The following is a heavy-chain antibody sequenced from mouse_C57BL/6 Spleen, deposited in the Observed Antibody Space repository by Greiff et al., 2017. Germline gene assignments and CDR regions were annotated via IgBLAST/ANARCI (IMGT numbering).Heavy chain of an antibody. D-gene: IGHD1-1*01. CDR1: GYTFTSYW. Sequence: VKLQQPGTELVKPGASVKLSCKASGYTFTSYWMHWVKQRPGQGLEWIGNINPSNGGTNYNEKFKSKATLTVDKSSSTAYMQLSSLTSEDSAVYYCAREGITTVVPYWYFDVWGTGTTVTVSS. J-gene: IGHJ1*03. CDR2: INPSNGGT. V-gene: IGHV1-53*01. CDR3: AREGITTVVPYWYFDV.